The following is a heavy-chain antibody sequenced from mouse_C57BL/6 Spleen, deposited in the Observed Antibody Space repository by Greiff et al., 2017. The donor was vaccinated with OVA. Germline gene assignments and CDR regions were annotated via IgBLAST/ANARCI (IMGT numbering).Heavy chain of an antibody. CDR1: GFTFSSYA. CDR3: ARDRQLRAMDY. D-gene: IGHD6-1*01. J-gene: IGHJ4*01. V-gene: IGHV5-4*01. CDR2: ISDGGSYT. Sequence: EVMLVESGGGLVKPGGSLKLSCAASGFTFSSYAMSWVRQTPEKRLEWVATISDGGSYTYYPDNVKGRFTISRDNAKNNLYLQMSHLKSEDTAMYYCARDRQLRAMDYWGQGTSVTVSS.